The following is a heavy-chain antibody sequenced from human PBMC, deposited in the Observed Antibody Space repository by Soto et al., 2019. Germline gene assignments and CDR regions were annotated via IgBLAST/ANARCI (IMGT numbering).Heavy chain of an antibody. CDR3: ASTRRDGYNNYYYYYGMDV. CDR2: VYYGGRS. J-gene: IGHJ6*02. Sequence: SETLSPTGPVPVGPIGSYSWAGFRHPPGKGREWVASVYYGGRSYYNPSLNSRVTISVDTSKNQFSLKMTSVTAADTAVYYCASTRRDGYNNYYYYYGMDVWGQGTTVTVSS. V-gene: IGHV4-39*01. CDR1: VGPIGSYS. D-gene: IGHD5-12*01.